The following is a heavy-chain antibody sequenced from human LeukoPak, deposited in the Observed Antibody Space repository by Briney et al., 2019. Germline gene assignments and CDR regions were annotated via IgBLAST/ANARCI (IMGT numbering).Heavy chain of an antibody. V-gene: IGHV3-7*01. CDR1: GFTFSSFY. CDR2: INQDGSEK. J-gene: IGHJ4*02. D-gene: IGHD2-2*01. CDR3: ARGYATAFDS. Sequence: GGSLRLSCAASGFTFSSFYMNWVRQAPGKGLEWVANINQDGSEKYYVDSVEGRFTISRDNVKNSLYLHMNSLRAEDTAIFYCARGYATAFDSWGQGALVTVSS.